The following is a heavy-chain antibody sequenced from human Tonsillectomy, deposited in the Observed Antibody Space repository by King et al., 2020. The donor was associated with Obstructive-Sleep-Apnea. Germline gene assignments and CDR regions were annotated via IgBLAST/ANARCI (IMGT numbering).Heavy chain of an antibody. J-gene: IGHJ4*02. CDR3: AKNRGDGSGGSCYCDY. Sequence: VQLVESGGGLVQPGGSLRLSCAASGFTFSSYAMSWVRQAPGKGLEWVSAISGSGGSTYYADSVKGRFTISRDNSKNTLYLQMNSLRAEDTAVYYCAKNRGDGSGGSCYCDYWGQGTLVTVSS. CDR2: ISGSGGST. D-gene: IGHD2-15*01. V-gene: IGHV3-23*04. CDR1: GFTFSSYA.